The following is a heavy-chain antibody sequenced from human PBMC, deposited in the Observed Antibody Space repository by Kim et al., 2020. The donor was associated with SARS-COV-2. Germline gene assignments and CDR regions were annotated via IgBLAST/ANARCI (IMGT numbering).Heavy chain of an antibody. CDR2: IYDTGNT. V-gene: IGHV4-59*13. Sequence: SETLSLTCNVSGVSISSNYWSWIRQAPGKGLEWIGYIYDTGNTKYNPSSKRRVTISADTSKHQFSLRLTSVTAADTAVYYCAKRDYDADGYYYFDFWGQG. D-gene: IGHD3-22*01. CDR3: AKRDYDADGYYYFDF. J-gene: IGHJ4*02. CDR1: GVSISSNY.